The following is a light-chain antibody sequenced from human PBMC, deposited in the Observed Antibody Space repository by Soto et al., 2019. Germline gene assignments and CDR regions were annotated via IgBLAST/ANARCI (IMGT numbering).Light chain of an antibody. CDR1: QGISNY. Sequence: DVQLTQSPSFLSASVGDRVTITCRASQGISNYLAWFQQKPGKAPELLMYVVSKRHSGVPSRFSGSGSGTEFTLTISGLQPEDFATYYCQQLKNWLTFGGGTRVEIK. CDR2: VVS. CDR3: QQLKNWLT. J-gene: IGKJ4*01. V-gene: IGKV1-9*01.